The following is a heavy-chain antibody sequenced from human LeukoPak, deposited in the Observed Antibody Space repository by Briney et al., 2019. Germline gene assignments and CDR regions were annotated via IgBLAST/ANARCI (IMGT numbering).Heavy chain of an antibody. CDR2: IDPSDSYT. CDR1: GYSFTSYW. CDR3: SRSPQGLILDY. D-gene: IGHD3-22*01. J-gene: IGHJ4*02. V-gene: IGHV5-10-1*01. Sequence: GESLKISCKGSGYSFTSYWISWVRQTPGKGLEWMGRIDPSDSYTNYSPSFQGHVTISADKSINTAYLQWTSLKASDTAMYYCSRSPQGLILDYWGQGTLVTVSS.